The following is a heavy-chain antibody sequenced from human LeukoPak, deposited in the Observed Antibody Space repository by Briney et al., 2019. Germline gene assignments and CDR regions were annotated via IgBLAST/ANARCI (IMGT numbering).Heavy chain of an antibody. Sequence: GGSLRLSCAASGFTFSSYAMAWVRQAPGKGLEYVSAIMPNGETRGYANSMKGRFTISRDNSKNTLYLQMGSLRAEDMAIYYCARDRDGGFAFDIWGQGTLVTVSS. J-gene: IGHJ3*02. CDR3: ARDRDGGFAFDI. D-gene: IGHD2-15*01. V-gene: IGHV3-64*01. CDR2: IMPNGETR. CDR1: GFTFSSYA.